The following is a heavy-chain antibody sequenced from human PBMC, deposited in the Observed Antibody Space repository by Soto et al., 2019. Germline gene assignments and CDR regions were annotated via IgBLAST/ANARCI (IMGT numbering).Heavy chain of an antibody. D-gene: IGHD3-22*01. CDR1: CYTFTSYG. Sequence: ASVKVSCKASCYTFTSYGISWVRQAPGQGREWMGWISAYNGNTNYAQKLQGRVTMTTDTSTSTAYMELRSLRSDDTAVYYCAREISGYHFDYWGQGTLVTVSS. CDR3: AREISGYHFDY. CDR2: ISAYNGNT. V-gene: IGHV1-18*01. J-gene: IGHJ4*02.